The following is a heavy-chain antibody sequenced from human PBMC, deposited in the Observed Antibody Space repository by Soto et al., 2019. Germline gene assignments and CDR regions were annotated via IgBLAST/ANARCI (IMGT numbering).Heavy chain of an antibody. J-gene: IGHJ6*02. CDR3: ARDLYCSGGSCYPTNQDYGMDV. CDR2: IWYDGSNK. CDR1: GFTFSSYG. D-gene: IGHD2-15*01. Sequence: PGGSLRLSCAASGFTFSSYGMHWVRQAPGKGLEWVAVIWYDGSNKYYADSVKGRFTISRDNSKNTLYLQMNSLRAEDTAVYYCARDLYCSGGSCYPTNQDYGMDVWGQGTTVTVSS. V-gene: IGHV3-33*01.